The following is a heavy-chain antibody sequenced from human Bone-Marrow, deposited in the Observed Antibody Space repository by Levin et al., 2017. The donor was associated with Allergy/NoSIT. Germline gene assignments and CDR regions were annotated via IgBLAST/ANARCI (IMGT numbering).Heavy chain of an antibody. D-gene: IGHD3-10*01. CDR2: IYHSGST. J-gene: IGHJ3*02. Sequence: PSETLSLTCAVSGGSISSSNWWSWVRQPPGKGLEWIGEIYHSGSTNYNPSLKSRVTISVDKSKNQFSLKLSSVTAADTAVYYCARDRGTMVRGVLVVDAFDIWGQGTMVTVSS. CDR3: ARDRGTMVRGVLVVDAFDI. V-gene: IGHV4-4*02. CDR1: GGSISSSNW.